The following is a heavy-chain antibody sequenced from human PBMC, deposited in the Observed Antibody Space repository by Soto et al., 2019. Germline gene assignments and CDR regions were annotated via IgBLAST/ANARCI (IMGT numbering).Heavy chain of an antibody. V-gene: IGHV4-59*01. Sequence: SETHSLTSTVSGGNIGSYYWSWIRQPPGKGLEWIGYIYYSGSTNYNPSLKSRVTISVDTSKNQFSLKLSSVTAADTAVYYCARARYGDYDPWGQGTLVTVSS. CDR3: ARARYGDYDP. CDR2: IYYSGST. D-gene: IGHD4-17*01. CDR1: GGNIGSYY. J-gene: IGHJ5*02.